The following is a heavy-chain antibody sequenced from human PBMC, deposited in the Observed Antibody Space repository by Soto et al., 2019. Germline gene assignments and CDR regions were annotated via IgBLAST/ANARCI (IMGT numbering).Heavy chain of an antibody. CDR3: ATYSSLEY. CDR2: IYSGGST. CDR1: GFTVSNNY. Sequence: EVQLVETGGGLIQPGGTLRLSCAASGFTVSNNYMSWVRQAPGKGLEWVSLIYSGGSTYYADSVKSRFTIARDNSKNTLYLQMNGLRAEDKAVDYCATYSSLEYCGQGTVVTVSS. J-gene: IGHJ4*02. D-gene: IGHD4-4*01. V-gene: IGHV3-53*02.